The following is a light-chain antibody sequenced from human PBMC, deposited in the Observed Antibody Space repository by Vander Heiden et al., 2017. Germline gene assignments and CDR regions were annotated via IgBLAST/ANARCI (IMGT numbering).Light chain of an antibody. V-gene: IGKV1-27*01. J-gene: IGKJ1*01. CDR3: QKYNSAPWT. CDR2: AAS. Sequence: DIQMTQSPSSLSASVGDRVSITCRASQGISNSLAWYQQKPGKVPKLLIYAASTLQSGVPSRFSGSGSGTDFSLTISSLQPEDVATYYCQKYNSAPWTFGQGTKVEIK. CDR1: QGISNS.